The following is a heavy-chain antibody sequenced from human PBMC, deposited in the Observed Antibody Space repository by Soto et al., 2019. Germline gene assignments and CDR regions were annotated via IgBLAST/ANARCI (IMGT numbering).Heavy chain of an antibody. V-gene: IGHV1-69*12. CDR3: AGGRDDRFGRHYVGLDV. CDR2: IVPKFGTT. CDR1: GGTFTSYI. D-gene: IGHD1-1*01. J-gene: IGHJ6*02. Sequence: QVRLVQSGAEVKKPGSSVKVSCKGSGGTFTSYIITWVRHAPGQGLEWVGGIVPKFGTTNYAQKFQGRVTLTADESSIIVYLELSNLRSEDTGVYYCAGGRDDRFGRHYVGLDVWGQGTTVTVS.